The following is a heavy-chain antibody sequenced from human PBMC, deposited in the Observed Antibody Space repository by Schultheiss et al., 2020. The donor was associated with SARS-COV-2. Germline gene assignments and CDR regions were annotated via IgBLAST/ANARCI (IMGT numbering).Heavy chain of an antibody. Sequence: GGSLRLSCAASGFTFSSYAMSWVRQAPGKGLEWVAVIWYDGSNKYYADSVKGRFTISRDNSKNTLYLQMNSLRAEDTAVYYCARDDYGGNSRLGGFDYWGQGTLVTVSS. J-gene: IGHJ4*02. CDR2: IWYDGSNK. CDR1: GFTFSSYA. V-gene: IGHV3-33*08. CDR3: ARDDYGGNSRLGGFDY. D-gene: IGHD4-23*01.